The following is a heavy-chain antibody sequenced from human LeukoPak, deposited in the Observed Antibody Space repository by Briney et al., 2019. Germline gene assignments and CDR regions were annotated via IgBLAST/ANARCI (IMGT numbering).Heavy chain of an antibody. CDR2: ISYDGSNK. Sequence: PGGSLRLSCAASGFTFSSYGMHWVRQAPGKGLEWVAVISYDGSNKYYADSVKGRFTISRDNSKSTLYLQMNSLRAEDTAVYYCAKDLVFLGPDIAAAGTGDYWGQGTLVTVSS. CDR3: AKDLVFLGPDIAAAGTGDY. J-gene: IGHJ4*02. V-gene: IGHV3-30*18. CDR1: GFTFSSYG. D-gene: IGHD6-13*01.